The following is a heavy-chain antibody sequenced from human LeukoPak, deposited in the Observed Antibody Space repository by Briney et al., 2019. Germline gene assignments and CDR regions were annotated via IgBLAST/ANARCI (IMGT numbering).Heavy chain of an antibody. D-gene: IGHD6-13*01. J-gene: IGHJ4*02. CDR1: GFTFSSYS. CDR3: ARGVSKYSSSWYTINRHWYYFDY. CDR2: ISSSSSYT. Sequence: PGGSLRLSCAASGFTFSSYSMNWVRQAPGKGLEWVSYISSSSSYTNYADSVKGRFTISRDNAKNSLYLQMNSLRAEDTAVYYCARGVSKYSSSWYTINRHWYYFDYWGQGTLVTVSS. V-gene: IGHV3-21*05.